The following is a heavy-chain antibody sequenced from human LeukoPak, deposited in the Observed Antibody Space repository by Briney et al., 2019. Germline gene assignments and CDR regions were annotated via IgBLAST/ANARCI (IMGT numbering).Heavy chain of an antibody. Sequence: ASVKVSCKASGYTFTGYYMHWVRQAPGQGLEWMGRINPNSGGTNYAQKFQGRVAMTRDTSISTAYMELSGLRSDDTAVYYCARSHRLNYYYYGMDVWGQGTTVTVSS. CDR2: INPNSGGT. J-gene: IGHJ6*02. CDR3: ARSHRLNYYYYGMDV. V-gene: IGHV1-2*06. CDR1: GYTFTGYY. D-gene: IGHD2-8*01.